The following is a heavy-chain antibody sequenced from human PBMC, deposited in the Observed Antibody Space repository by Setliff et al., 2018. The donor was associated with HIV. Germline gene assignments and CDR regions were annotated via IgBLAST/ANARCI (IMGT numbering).Heavy chain of an antibody. J-gene: IGHJ4*02. CDR1: GYTLSELS. CDR2: FDPQDGET. CDR3: ARGAFVVIPTARHDFDY. V-gene: IGHV1-24*01. D-gene: IGHD2-2*01. Sequence: ASVKVSCKIYGYTLSELSMHWVRQAPGKGLEWMGYFDPQDGETVYAQKFQGRVTLTEDTSTGTAYMELSGLRSEDTAVCYCARGAFVVIPTARHDFDYWGRGALVTVSS.